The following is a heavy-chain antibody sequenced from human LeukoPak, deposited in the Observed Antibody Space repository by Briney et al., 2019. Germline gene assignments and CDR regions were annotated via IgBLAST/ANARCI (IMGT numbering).Heavy chain of an antibody. Sequence: SETLSLTCTVSGGSVSSGSYYWSWIRQPPGKGLEWIGYIYYSGSTNYNPSLKSRVTISVDTSKNQFSLKLSSVTAADTAVYYCARSRGWLWTTVTLYFDYWGQGTLVTVSS. CDR2: IYYSGST. D-gene: IGHD4-11*01. V-gene: IGHV4-61*01. J-gene: IGHJ4*02. CDR1: GGSVSSGSYY. CDR3: ARSRGWLWTTVTLYFDY.